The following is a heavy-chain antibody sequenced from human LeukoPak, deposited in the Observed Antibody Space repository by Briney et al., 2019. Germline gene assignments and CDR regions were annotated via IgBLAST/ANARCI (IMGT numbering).Heavy chain of an antibody. CDR1: GGSISSYY. Sequence: SETLSLTCTVSGGSISSYYWSWIRQPPGKGLKWIGYIHYSGSTNYNPSLKSRVTISVDTSKNQFSLKLSSVTAADTAVYYCARITGTFYMDVWGKGTTVTVSS. CDR3: ARITGTFYMDV. D-gene: IGHD1-20*01. V-gene: IGHV4-59*01. J-gene: IGHJ6*03. CDR2: IHYSGST.